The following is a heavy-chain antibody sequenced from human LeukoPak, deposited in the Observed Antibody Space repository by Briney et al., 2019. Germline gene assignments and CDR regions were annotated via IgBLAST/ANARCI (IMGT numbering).Heavy chain of an antibody. Sequence: GGSLRLSCAASGFTFSSYWMHWVRHAPGKGLVWVSRINSDGSSTSYADSVKGRFTISRDNAKNALYLQMNSLRAEDTAVYYCASSIGRWELLGYNWFDPWGQGTLVTVSS. CDR2: INSDGSST. J-gene: IGHJ5*02. CDR3: ASSIGRWELLGYNWFDP. V-gene: IGHV3-74*01. D-gene: IGHD1-26*01. CDR1: GFTFSSYW.